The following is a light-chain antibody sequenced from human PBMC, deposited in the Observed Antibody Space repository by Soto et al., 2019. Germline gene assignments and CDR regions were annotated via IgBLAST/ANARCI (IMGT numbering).Light chain of an antibody. V-gene: IGKV1-6*01. CDR1: HGIGND. CDR3: QRYDSPPPT. CDR2: DAS. J-gene: IGKJ5*01. Sequence: IPMTQSPSSLSASVGDRVTITCRASHGIGNDLGWYQQKPGKAPKLLIYDASSLKSGVSSRFSGSRSGTEFALTISSLQPDDSATYYCQRYDSPPPTFGQGTRLEIK.